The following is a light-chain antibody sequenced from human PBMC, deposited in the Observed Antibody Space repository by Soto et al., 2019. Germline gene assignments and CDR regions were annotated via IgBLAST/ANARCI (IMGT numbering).Light chain of an antibody. CDR1: QSISRW. Sequence: DIQMTQSPSTLSASVRDRVTITCRASQSISRWLAWYQQKPGKAPKLLIYAASSLQSGVPSRLSGSGSGTEFTLPIRSLQPDDFATYYCQQYSHFWAFGQGTKVDIK. CDR3: QQYSHFWA. V-gene: IGKV1-5*01. CDR2: AAS. J-gene: IGKJ1*01.